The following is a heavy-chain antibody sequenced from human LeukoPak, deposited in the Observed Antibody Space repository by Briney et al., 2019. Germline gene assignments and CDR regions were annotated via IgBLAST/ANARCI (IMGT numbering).Heavy chain of an antibody. CDR1: GFTFSSYA. J-gene: IGHJ4*02. CDR3: AREVISTPSYFDY. V-gene: IGHV3-30*14. Sequence: GGSLRLSCAASGFTFSSYAMHWVRQAPGKGLEWVAVISYDGSNKYYADSVKGRFTISRDSSKNTLYLQMNSLGADDTAVYYCAREVISTPSYFDYWGQGILVTVSS. D-gene: IGHD2-2*01. CDR2: ISYDGSNK.